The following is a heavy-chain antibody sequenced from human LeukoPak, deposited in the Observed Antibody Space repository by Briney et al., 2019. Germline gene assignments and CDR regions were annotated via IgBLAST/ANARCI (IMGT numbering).Heavy chain of an antibody. V-gene: IGHV3-53*01. J-gene: IGHJ4*02. CDR2: IYSGGST. CDR1: GFTVSSIY. CDR3: ARQQLVTGFDY. D-gene: IGHD6-13*01. Sequence: PGGSLRLSCAASGFTVSSIYMSWVRQAPGKGLEWVSVIYSGGSTYYADSVKGRFTISRDNSKNTLYLQMNSLRAEDTAVYYCARQQLVTGFDYWGQGTLVTVSS.